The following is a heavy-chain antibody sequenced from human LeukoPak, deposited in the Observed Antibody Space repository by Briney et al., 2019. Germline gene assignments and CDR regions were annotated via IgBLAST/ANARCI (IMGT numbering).Heavy chain of an antibody. CDR2: ISGDGGST. D-gene: IGHD2-21*01. J-gene: IGHJ4*02. V-gene: IGHV3-43*02. CDR1: GFTFDDYA. Sequence: RGSLRLSCAASGFTFDDYAMHWVRQAPGKGLEWVSLISGDGGSTYYADSVKGRFTISRDNSKNSLYLQMNTLTTAHTTLDYCAKALPGVVIAILDCGQETLVTVSS. CDR3: AKALPGVVIAILD.